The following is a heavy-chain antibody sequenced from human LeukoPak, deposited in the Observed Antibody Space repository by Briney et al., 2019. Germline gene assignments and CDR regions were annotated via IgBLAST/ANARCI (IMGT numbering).Heavy chain of an antibody. J-gene: IGHJ4*02. CDR1: GGSFSDYY. D-gene: IGHD4/OR15-4a*01. CDR2: INHSGST. V-gene: IGHV4-34*01. Sequence: SETLSLTCAVYGGSFSDYYWSWIRQPPGKGLEGVGEINHSGSTNYNPPHKSRVTISVDTSKNQFSLNLGSVTAADTAVYYSARVNDSTWCEGLDYWGQGTLVTVSS. CDR3: ARVNDSTWCEGLDY.